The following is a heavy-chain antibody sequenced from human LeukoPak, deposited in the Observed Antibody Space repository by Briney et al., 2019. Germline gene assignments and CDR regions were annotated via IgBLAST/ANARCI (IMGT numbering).Heavy chain of an antibody. CDR1: GFTFRNYG. CDR2: ISSDGNEK. Sequence: GGSLRLSCAASGFTFRNYGMHWVRQAPGKGLEWVAVISSDGNEKYYADSVKGRFTISRDNSKNTLYLEMNNMRPEDTAVYYCAKPNDYGDYLNAFDIWGQGTMVTVSS. CDR3: AKPNDYGDYLNAFDI. V-gene: IGHV3-30*18. J-gene: IGHJ3*02. D-gene: IGHD4-17*01.